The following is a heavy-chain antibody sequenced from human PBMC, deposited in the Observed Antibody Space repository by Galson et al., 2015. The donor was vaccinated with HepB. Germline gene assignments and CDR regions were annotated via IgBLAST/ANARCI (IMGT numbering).Heavy chain of an antibody. CDR2: ISYDGSNK. D-gene: IGHD3-22*01. J-gene: IGHJ6*02. CDR1: GFTFSSYA. V-gene: IGHV3-30*04. CDR3: AREQDSSGYYYDYYYGMDV. Sequence: SLRLSCAASGFTFSSYAMHWVRQAPGKGLEWVAVISYDGSNKYYADSVKGRFTISRDNSKNTLYLQMNSLRAEDTAVYYCAREQDSSGYYYDYYYGMDVWGQGTTVTVSS.